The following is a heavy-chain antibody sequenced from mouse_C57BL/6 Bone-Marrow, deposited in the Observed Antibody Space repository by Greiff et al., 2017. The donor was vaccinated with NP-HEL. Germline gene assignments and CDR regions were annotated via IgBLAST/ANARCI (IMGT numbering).Heavy chain of an antibody. CDR2: ISDGGSYT. CDR1: GFTFSSYA. J-gene: IGHJ1*03. Sequence: EVQLVESGGGLVKPGGSLKLSCAASGFTFSSYAMSWVRQTPEKRLEWVATISDGGSYTYYPDNVKGRFTISRDNAKNNLYLQMSHLKSEDTAMYYCARIYYGSSYWYFDVWGTGTTVTVSS. D-gene: IGHD1-1*01. CDR3: ARIYYGSSYWYFDV. V-gene: IGHV5-4*01.